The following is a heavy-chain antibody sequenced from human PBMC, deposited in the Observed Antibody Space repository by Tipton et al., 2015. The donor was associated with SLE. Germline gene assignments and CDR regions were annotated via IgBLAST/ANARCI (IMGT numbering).Heavy chain of an antibody. D-gene: IGHD3-22*01. J-gene: IGHJ4*02. CDR3: ARLYYYDSSGYAALDY. CDR1: GGSFSGYY. Sequence: TLSLTCAVYGGSFSGYYWSWIRQPPGKGLEWIGEINHSGSTNYNPSLKSRVTISVDTSKNQFSLKLSSVTAADTAVYYCARLYYYDSSGYAALDYWGQGTLVTVSS. V-gene: IGHV4-34*01. CDR2: INHSGST.